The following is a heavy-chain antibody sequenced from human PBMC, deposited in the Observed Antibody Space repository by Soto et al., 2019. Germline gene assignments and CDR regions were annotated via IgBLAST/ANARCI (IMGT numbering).Heavy chain of an antibody. J-gene: IGHJ4*02. D-gene: IGHD3-22*01. CDR3: TTDLNYYDSSGSITREYYFDY. CDR1: GFTFSGSA. V-gene: IGHV3-73*01. Sequence: SLRLSCAASGFTFSGSAMHWVRQASGKGLEWVGRIRSKANSYATAYAASVKGRFTISRDDSKNTAYLQMNSLKTEDTAVYYCTTDLNYYDSSGSITREYYFDYWGQGTLVTVSS. CDR2: IRSKANSYAT.